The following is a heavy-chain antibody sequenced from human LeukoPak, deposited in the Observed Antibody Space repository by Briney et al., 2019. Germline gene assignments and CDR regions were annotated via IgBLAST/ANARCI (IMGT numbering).Heavy chain of an antibody. V-gene: IGHV4-31*03. CDR3: ARDGRVATIAGRPYYYYGMDV. CDR1: GGPISSGGYY. D-gene: IGHD5-12*01. Sequence: SSQTLSLTCTVSGGPISSGGYYWTWLPQHQGQGLEWIGYIYYSGSTYYNPSLKSRVTISVDTSKNQFSLKLSSVTAADTAVYYCARDGRVATIAGRPYYYYGMDVWGQGTTVTVSS. CDR2: IYYSGST. J-gene: IGHJ6*02.